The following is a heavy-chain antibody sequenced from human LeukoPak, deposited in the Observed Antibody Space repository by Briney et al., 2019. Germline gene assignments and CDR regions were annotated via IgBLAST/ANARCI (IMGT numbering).Heavy chain of an antibody. CDR3: SRRGGRVAVAGTSDY. D-gene: IGHD6-19*01. Sequence: SETLSLTCTVSDGSISSYYWSWIRQPPGKGLEWIGYIYYSGSTSYNPSLKSRVTISVDTSKNQFSLKLTSVTAADTAVYYCSRRGGRVAVAGTSDYWGQGTLVTVSS. CDR1: DGSISSYY. CDR2: IYYSGST. V-gene: IGHV4-59*08. J-gene: IGHJ4*02.